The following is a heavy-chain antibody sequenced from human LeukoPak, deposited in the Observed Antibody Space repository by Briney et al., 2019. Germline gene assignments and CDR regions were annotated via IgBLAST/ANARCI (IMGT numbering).Heavy chain of an antibody. CDR1: GFTFSSYG. V-gene: IGHV3-30*03. CDR3: ARGITGMAFFDY. J-gene: IGHJ4*02. Sequence: GRSLRLSCAASGFTFSSYGMHWVRQAPGKGLEWVAVISYDGSNKYYADSVKGRFTISRDNSKNTLYLQMNSLRDEDTGVYYCARGITGMAFFDYWGQGTLVTVSS. CDR2: ISYDGSNK. D-gene: IGHD3-16*01.